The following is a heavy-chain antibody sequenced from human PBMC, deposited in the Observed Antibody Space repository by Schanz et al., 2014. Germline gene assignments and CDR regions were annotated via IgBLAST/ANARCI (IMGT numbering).Heavy chain of an antibody. CDR3: ARVPYGSGSCAY. CDR1: GFTLSNSD. J-gene: IGHJ4*02. Sequence: VQLVESGGGVVQPGRSLRLSCAASGFTLSNSDMHWVRQGTGKGLEWVSTIGYLGDTYYPDSVKGRFTVSRDSGQNSLYLQMNSLRAGDTAVYYCARVPYGSGSCAYWGQGTLVTVSS. V-gene: IGHV3-13*01. D-gene: IGHD3-10*01. CDR2: IGYLGDT.